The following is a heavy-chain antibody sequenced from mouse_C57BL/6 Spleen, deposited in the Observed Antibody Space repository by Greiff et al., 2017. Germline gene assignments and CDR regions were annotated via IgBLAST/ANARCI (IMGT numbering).Heavy chain of an antibody. J-gene: IGHJ1*03. D-gene: IGHD2-12*01. CDR1: GFTFSDYG. V-gene: IGHV5-17*01. Sequence: EVKVVQSGGGLVKPGGSLKLSCAASGFTFSDYGMHWVRQAPEKGLEWVAYISSGSSTIYYADTVKGRFTISRDNAKNTLFLLMTSLRSEETAMYYCARHYRYFDVWGTGTTVTVSS. CDR3: ARHYRYFDV. CDR2: ISSGSSTI.